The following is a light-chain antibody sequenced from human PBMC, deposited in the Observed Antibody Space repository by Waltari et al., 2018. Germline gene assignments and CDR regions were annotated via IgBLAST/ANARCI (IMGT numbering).Light chain of an antibody. V-gene: IGLV3-19*01. CDR1: SLRSDF. Sequence: SSELTQDPAVSVALGQTVRITCQGDSLRSDFASWYQQKPGQAPVLVIYTKTSRPSGIPDRFSGSSSGNTASLTITGAQAQDEADYYCNSRDSNGNVVFGGGTKLTVL. J-gene: IGLJ2*01. CDR2: TKT. CDR3: NSRDSNGNVV.